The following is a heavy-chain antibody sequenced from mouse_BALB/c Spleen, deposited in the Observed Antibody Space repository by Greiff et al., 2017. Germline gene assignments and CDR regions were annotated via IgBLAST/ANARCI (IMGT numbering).Heavy chain of an antibody. CDR2: ISYSGST. V-gene: IGHV3-2*02. D-gene: IGHD6-1*01. J-gene: IGHJ3*01. Sequence: ESGPGLVKPSQSLSLTCTVTGYSITSDYAWNWIRQFPGNKLEWMGYISYSGSTSYNPSLKSRISITRDTSKNQFFLQLNSVTTEDTATYYCAREGGLLAYWGQGTLVTVSA. CDR3: AREGGLLAY. CDR1: GYSITSDYA.